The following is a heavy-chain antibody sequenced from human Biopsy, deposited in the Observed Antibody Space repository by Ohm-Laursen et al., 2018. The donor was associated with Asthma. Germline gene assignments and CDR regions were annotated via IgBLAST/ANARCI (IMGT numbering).Heavy chain of an antibody. D-gene: IGHD3-22*01. V-gene: IGHV3-30-3*01. CDR2: GGSYYDGGLK. J-gene: IGHJ3*02. Sequence: SLRLSCAASGFTFRSYAMHWVRQAPGKELEWVAVGGSYYDGGLKYYADSVNGRFTVSRDNSRNRLYLQINRLTVEDSAVYFCARQSGQDYGDSSGFDIWGQGTKVAVSS. CDR1: GFTFRSYA. CDR3: ARQSGQDYGDSSGFDI.